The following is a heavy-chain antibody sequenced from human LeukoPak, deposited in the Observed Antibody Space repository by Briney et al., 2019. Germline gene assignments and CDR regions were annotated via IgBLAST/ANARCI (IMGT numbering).Heavy chain of an antibody. Sequence: LSXXCXVSIGXISSXXXWSWVRPXXVXXLEWIGXIYLYGTTTYNPSFTSRVTMSVDRSRNQFSLKLTSVTAADTAVYYCARQKWEQQGRDYYFNGLDVWGPGTTVIVSS. CDR3: ARQKWEQQGRDYYFNGLDV. V-gene: IGHV4-4*02. CDR2: IYLYGTT. CDR1: IGXISSXXX. D-gene: IGHD1/OR15-1a*01. J-gene: IGHJ6*02.